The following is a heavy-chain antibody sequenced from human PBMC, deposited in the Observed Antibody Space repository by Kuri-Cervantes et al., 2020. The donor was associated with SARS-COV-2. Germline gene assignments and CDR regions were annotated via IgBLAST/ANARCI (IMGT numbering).Heavy chain of an antibody. CDR1: GFTFSSYD. CDR3: AKDSGSGFWSGYWSWGKLSGKHWFDP. CDR2: ISYDGSNK. Sequence: GESLKISCAASGFTFSSYDMHWVRQAPGKGLEWVAVISYDGSNKYYADSVKGRFTISRYNSKNTLYLQMNSLRAEDTAVYYCAKDSGSGFWSGYWSWGKLSGKHWFDPWGQGTLVTVSS. V-gene: IGHV3-30*18. D-gene: IGHD3-3*01. J-gene: IGHJ5*02.